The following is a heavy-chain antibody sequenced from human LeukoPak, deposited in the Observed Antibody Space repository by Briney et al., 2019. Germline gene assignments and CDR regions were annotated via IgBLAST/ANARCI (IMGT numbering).Heavy chain of an antibody. D-gene: IGHD3-22*01. CDR3: ARTIPQDYDSSGYPRFDD. Sequence: GGSLRLSCAASGFTVSSNYMSWVRQAPGKGLEWVSVIYSGGSTYYADSVKGRFTISRDNSKNTLYLQMNSLRAEDTAVYYWARTIPQDYDSSGYPRFDDWGQGTLVTVSA. CDR2: IYSGGST. V-gene: IGHV3-66*02. CDR1: GFTVSSNY. J-gene: IGHJ4*02.